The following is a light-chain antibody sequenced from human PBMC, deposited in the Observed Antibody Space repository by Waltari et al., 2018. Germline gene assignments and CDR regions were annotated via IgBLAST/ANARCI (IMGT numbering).Light chain of an antibody. CDR1: ALPKKY. Sequence: SYELTQPPSVSVSPGQTARITCSGVALPKKYIYWYQQKSGQDPMLVIYEDRKRPSGIQQRFSTASSATTATLTISGAQVKDEADYHGYSTYSSGNHRVFGGGTKLIVL. CDR2: EDR. V-gene: IGLV3-10*01. CDR3: YSTYSSGNHRV. J-gene: IGLJ2*01.